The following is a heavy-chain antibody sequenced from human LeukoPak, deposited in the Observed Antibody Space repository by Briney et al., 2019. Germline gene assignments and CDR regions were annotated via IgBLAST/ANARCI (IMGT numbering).Heavy chain of an antibody. V-gene: IGHV4-34*01. CDR3: ARLQDY. CDR1: GGSFSGYY. CDR2: INHSGST. J-gene: IGHJ4*02. Sequence: PSETLSLTCAVSGGSFSGYYWSWIRQPPGKGLEWIGEINHSGSTNYNPSLKSRVTISVDTSKNQFSLKLSSVTAADTAVYYCARLQDYWGQGTLVTVSS.